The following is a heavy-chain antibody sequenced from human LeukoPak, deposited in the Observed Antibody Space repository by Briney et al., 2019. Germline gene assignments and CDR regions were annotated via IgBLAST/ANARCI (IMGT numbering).Heavy chain of an antibody. CDR2: ISSSSSSYI. V-gene: IGHV3-21*01. J-gene: IGHJ1*01. Sequence: GGSLRLSCAASGFTFSSYSMNWVRQAPGKGLEWVSSISSSSSSYIYYADSVKGRFTISRDNAKNSLYLQMNSLRAEDTAVYYCARTRRDIYDYVWGSYRSEYFQHWGQGTLVTVSS. CDR3: ARTRRDIYDYVWGSYRSEYFQH. D-gene: IGHD3-16*02. CDR1: GFTFSSYS.